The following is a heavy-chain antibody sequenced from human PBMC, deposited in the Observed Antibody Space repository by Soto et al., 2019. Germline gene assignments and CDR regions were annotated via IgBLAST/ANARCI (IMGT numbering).Heavy chain of an antibody. V-gene: IGHV3-23*01. CDR1: GFTFSSYA. CDR3: AKDSVRSSGYYPYYFDY. Sequence: GGSLRLSCAASGFTFSSYAMSWVRQAPGKGLEWVSAISGSGGSTYYADSVKGRFTISRDNSKNTLYLQMNSLRAEDTAVYYCAKDSVRSSGYYPYYFDYWGQGTLVTVSS. D-gene: IGHD3-22*01. CDR2: ISGSGGST. J-gene: IGHJ4*02.